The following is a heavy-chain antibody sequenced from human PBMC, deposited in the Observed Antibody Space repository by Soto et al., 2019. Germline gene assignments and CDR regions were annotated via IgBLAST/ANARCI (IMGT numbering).Heavy chain of an antibody. CDR3: GRVLAVAGNSWFDP. Sequence: SETVSLTCSVSGGSISSDFWTWIRQPPGKGLEWIGYMYDSGNTKYNPSLKSRATISVDASKKQFSLKLTSVTAADTAVYYCGRVLAVAGNSWFDPWGQGTLVTVSS. V-gene: IGHV4-59*01. CDR2: MYDSGNT. CDR1: GGSISSDF. D-gene: IGHD6-19*01. J-gene: IGHJ5*02.